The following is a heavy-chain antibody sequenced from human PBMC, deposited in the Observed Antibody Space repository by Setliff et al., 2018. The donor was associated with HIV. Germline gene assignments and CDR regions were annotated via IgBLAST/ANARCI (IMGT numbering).Heavy chain of an antibody. V-gene: IGHV3-74*03. CDR3: TRETIFYYYMDV. J-gene: IGHJ6*03. CDR2: INDDGTTT. Sequence: GGSLRLSCAASGFTFSTHWMHWVRQTPGKGLLWVSRINDDGTTTTYADSVKGRFTISRDNAKNSLILQMSSLRAEDTAVYFCTRETIFYYYMDVWGKGTAVTVSS. D-gene: IGHD3-3*02. CDR1: GFTFSTHW.